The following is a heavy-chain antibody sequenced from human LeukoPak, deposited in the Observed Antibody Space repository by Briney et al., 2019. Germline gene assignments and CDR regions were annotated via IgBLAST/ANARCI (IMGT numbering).Heavy chain of an antibody. V-gene: IGHV1-2*02. J-gene: IGHJ4*02. D-gene: IGHD3-10*01. Sequence: ASVKVSCKASGYTFTGYYMHWVRQAPGQGLEWMGWINPNSGGTNYAQKFQGRVTMTRDTSISTAYMELSRLRSDDTAVYYCARDLTYPILGVYGSGNSPGYWGQGTLVTVSS. CDR2: INPNSGGT. CDR3: ARDLTYPILGVYGSGNSPGY. CDR1: GYTFTGYY.